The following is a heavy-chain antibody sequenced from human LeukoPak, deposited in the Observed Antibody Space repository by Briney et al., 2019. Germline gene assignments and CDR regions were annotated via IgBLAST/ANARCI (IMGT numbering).Heavy chain of an antibody. V-gene: IGHV3-7*01. CDR3: ARSGDRFSGSHRLDY. CDR2: IKQDGSEK. CDR1: GFTFSNFW. J-gene: IGHJ4*02. Sequence: GGSLRLSCAASGFTFSNFWMCWVRQAPGKGLEWVANIKQDGSEKYYVDSVKGRFTISRDNARNSLYLQMNSLRAEDTALYYCARSGDRFSGSHRLDYWGQGTLVTVSS. D-gene: IGHD1-26*01.